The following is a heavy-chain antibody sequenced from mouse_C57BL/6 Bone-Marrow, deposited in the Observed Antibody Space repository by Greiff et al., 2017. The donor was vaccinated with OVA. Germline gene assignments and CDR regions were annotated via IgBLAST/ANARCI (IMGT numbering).Heavy chain of an antibody. J-gene: IGHJ3*01. D-gene: IGHD2-1*01. CDR1: GFTFSSYG. CDR2: ISSGGSYT. V-gene: IGHV5-6*01. CDR3: ARLYYGKGFAY. Sequence: VQLKESGGDLVKPGGSLKLSCAASGFTFSSYGMSWVRQTPDKRLEWVATISSGGSYTYYPHSVKGRFTISRDNAKNTLYLQMSSLKSEDTAMYYCARLYYGKGFAYWGQGTLVTVSA.